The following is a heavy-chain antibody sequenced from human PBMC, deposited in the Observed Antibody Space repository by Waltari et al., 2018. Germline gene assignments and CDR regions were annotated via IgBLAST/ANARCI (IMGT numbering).Heavy chain of an antibody. CDR2: IYSGGST. CDR1: GFTVSSNY. V-gene: IGHV3-53*01. J-gene: IGHJ4*02. D-gene: IGHD1-1*01. Sequence: EVQLVESGGGLIQPGGSLRLSCAASGFTVSSNYMSWVRQAPGKGLEWVSVIYSGGSTYYGDTGKGRFTISRDNSKNTLYLQMNSLRAEDTAVYYCARERRHPETGFDYWGQGTLVTVSS. CDR3: ARERRHPETGFDY.